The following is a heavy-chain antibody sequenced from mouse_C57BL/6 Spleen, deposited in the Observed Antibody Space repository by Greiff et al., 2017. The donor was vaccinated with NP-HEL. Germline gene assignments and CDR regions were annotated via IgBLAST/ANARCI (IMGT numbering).Heavy chain of an antibody. V-gene: IGHV1-81*01. CDR2: IYPRSGNT. Sequence: VQGVESGAELARPGASVKLSCKASGYTFTSYGISWVKQRTGQGLEWIGEIYPRSGNTSYNEKFKGKATLTADKSSSSAYMELRSLTSEDSAVYFCARSDKPWDYWGQGTSVTVSS. J-gene: IGHJ4*01. CDR1: GYTFTSYG. CDR3: ARSDKPWDY.